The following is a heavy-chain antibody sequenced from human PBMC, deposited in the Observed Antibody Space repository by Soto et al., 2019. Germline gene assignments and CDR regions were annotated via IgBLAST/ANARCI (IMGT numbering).Heavy chain of an antibody. V-gene: IGHV3-30-3*01. Sequence: QVQLVESGGGVVQPGRSLRLSCAASGFTFSSYAMHWVRQAPGKGLEWVAVIIYDGSNKHYADSVQGRFTISRDNSKNTLYLQMNSLRAEDTAVYYCAAELGNSGDEGRDYWGQGTLVTVST. J-gene: IGHJ4*02. D-gene: IGHD5-12*01. CDR2: IIYDGSNK. CDR1: GFTFSSYA. CDR3: AAELGNSGDEGRDY.